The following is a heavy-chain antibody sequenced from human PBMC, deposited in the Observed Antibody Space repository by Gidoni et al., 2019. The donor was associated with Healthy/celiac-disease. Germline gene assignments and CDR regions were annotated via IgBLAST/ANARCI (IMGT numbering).Heavy chain of an antibody. V-gene: IGHV4-39*01. D-gene: IGHD6-13*01. Sequence: QLQLQESGPGLVTPSETLSLTCTVSGGSISSSSYYWGWIRQPPGKGLEWIGSIYYSGSTYYNPSLKSRVTISVDTSKNQFSLKLSSVTAADTAVYYCATPPSGYSSSWYVGGYFDLWGRGTLVTVSS. J-gene: IGHJ2*01. CDR3: ATPPSGYSSSWYVGGYFDL. CDR1: GGSISSSSYY. CDR2: IYYSGST.